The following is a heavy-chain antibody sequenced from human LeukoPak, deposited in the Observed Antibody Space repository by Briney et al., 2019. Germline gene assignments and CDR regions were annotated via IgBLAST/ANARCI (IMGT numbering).Heavy chain of an antibody. CDR2: ISGSGGST. J-gene: IGHJ4*02. CDR1: GFTFSSYA. D-gene: IGHD3-10*01. Sequence: GSLRLSCAASGFTFSSYAMSWVRQAPGKGLEWVSAISGSGGSTYYADSVKGRFTISRDNSKNTLYLQMNSLRAEDTAVYYCAQDSGSYPSYFDYWGQGTLVTVSS. CDR3: AQDSGSYPSYFDY. V-gene: IGHV3-23*01.